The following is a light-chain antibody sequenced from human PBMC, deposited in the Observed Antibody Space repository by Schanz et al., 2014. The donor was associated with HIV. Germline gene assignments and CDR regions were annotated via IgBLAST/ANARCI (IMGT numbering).Light chain of an antibody. V-gene: IGLV2-11*01. Sequence: QSALTQPRSVSGSPGQSVTISCTGTSSDVGGYNYVSWYQQHPGKAPKLMIYDVSKRPSGVPDRFSGSKSGNTASLTISGLQGEDEADYYCCSYAGSNNFVFGTGTKVTVL. CDR2: DVS. CDR3: CSYAGSNNFV. CDR1: SSDVGGYNY. J-gene: IGLJ1*01.